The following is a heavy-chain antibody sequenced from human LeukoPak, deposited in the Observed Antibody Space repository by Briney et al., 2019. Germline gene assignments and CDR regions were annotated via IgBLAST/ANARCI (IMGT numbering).Heavy chain of an antibody. CDR3: AKDIQLST. D-gene: IGHD5-24*01. CDR1: GFTFSVAA. V-gene: IGHV3-23*01. CDR2: IGASGEST. J-gene: IGHJ3*01. Sequence: GGSLRLSCVASGFTFSVAAMTWVRQAPGKGLEWVSLIGASGESTYYADSVKGRFTISRDNSKNTLSLQMNSLRVEDTAMYFCAKDIQLSTWGLGTMVTVSS.